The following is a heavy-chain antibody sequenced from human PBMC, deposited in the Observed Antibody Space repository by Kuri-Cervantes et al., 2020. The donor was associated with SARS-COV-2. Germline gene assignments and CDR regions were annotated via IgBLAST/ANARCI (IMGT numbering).Heavy chain of an antibody. J-gene: IGHJ4*02. D-gene: IGHD6-19*01. CDR2: ISSSSSYI. V-gene: IGHV3-21*01. Sequence: GGSLRLSCAASGFTFSSYSMNWVRQAPGKGLEWVSSISSSSSYIYYADSVKGRFTISRDNAKNSLYLQMNSLRAEDTAVYYCARDSGRYSSGWYTRRTPYFDYWGQGTLVTVSS. CDR3: ARDSGRYSSGWYTRRTPYFDY. CDR1: GFTFSSYS.